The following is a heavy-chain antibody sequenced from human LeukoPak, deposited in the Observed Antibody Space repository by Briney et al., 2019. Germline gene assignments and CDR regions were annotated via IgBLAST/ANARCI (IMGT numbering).Heavy chain of an antibody. D-gene: IGHD3-9*01. CDR1: GFTFSSYS. V-gene: IGHV3-21*04. CDR3: AGGSRYHDWLSPLDS. Sequence: GGSLRLSCVASGFTFSSYSMNWVRQAPGKGLEWVSCINSGSSYRYYADSVKGRFTISRDISKNTVYLQMNSLRAEDTGVYYCAGGSRYHDWLSPLDSWGQGTLVTVSS. J-gene: IGHJ4*02. CDR2: INSGSSYR.